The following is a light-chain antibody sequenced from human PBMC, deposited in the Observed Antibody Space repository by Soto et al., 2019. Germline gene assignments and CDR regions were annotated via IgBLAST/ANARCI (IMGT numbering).Light chain of an antibody. V-gene: IGLV3-21*02. J-gene: IGLJ1*01. Sequence: SYELTQPPSVSVAPGQTARITCGGDNVGGKSVQWYQQKPGQAPVLVLYDARDRPSWIPERFSGSNPGNTATLIISSVEAGDEADFYCQVWDTITDQYIFGSGTKATVL. CDR2: DAR. CDR3: QVWDTITDQYI. CDR1: NVGGKS.